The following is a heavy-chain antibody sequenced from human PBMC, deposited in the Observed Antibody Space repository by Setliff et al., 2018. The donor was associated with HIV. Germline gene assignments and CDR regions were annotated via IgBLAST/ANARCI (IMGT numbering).Heavy chain of an antibody. V-gene: IGHV3-7*01. CDR2: IKQDGSEK. D-gene: IGHD2-15*01. J-gene: IGHJ4*02. CDR1: GFTFSSYW. Sequence: PGGSLRLSCAASGFTFSSYWMSWVRQAPGKGLEWVANIKQDGSEKYYVDSVKGRFTISRDNAQNSLYLQMNSLRAEDTALYYCARVVVGLYYFDYWGQGTLVTVS. CDR3: ARVVVGLYYFDY.